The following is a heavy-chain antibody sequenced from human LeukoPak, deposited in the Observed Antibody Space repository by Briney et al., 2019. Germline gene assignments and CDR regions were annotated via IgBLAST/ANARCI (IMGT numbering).Heavy chain of an antibody. D-gene: IGHD1-26*01. Sequence: GGSLRLSCAASGFTFITYAINWVRQAPGKGLEWVAVISYDGSNKYYADSVKGRFTISRDNSKNTLYLQMNSLRAEDTAVYYCARDYLSRGELTYYFDYWGQGTLVTVSS. V-gene: IGHV3-30*19. CDR1: GFTFITYA. CDR2: ISYDGSNK. J-gene: IGHJ4*02. CDR3: ARDYLSRGELTYYFDY.